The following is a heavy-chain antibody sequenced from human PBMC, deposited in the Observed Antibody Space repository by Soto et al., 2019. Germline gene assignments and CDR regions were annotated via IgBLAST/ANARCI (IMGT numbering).Heavy chain of an antibody. CDR3: AKDRGQQFTNWFDP. Sequence: GSLRLSCAASGFTFSSYSMNWVRQAPGKGLEWVSSISSSSSYIYYADSVKGRFTISRDDAKNSLYLQMNSLRAEDTAVYYCAKDRGQQFTNWFDPWGQGTLVTVSS. J-gene: IGHJ5*02. D-gene: IGHD6-13*01. CDR1: GFTFSSYS. V-gene: IGHV3-21*01. CDR2: ISSSSSYI.